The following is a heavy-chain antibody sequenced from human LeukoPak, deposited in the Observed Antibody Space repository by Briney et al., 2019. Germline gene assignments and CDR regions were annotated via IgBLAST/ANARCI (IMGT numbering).Heavy chain of an antibody. J-gene: IGHJ6*03. V-gene: IGHV4-4*07. D-gene: IGHD2-8*02. Sequence: PSETLSLTCTVSGGSISSYYWSWIRQPAGKGLEWTGRIYTSGSTNYNPSLKSRVTMSVDTSKNQFSLKLSSVTAADTAVYYCARGLPGGQQTYYMDVWGKGTTVTVSS. CDR3: ARGLPGGQQTYYMDV. CDR2: IYTSGST. CDR1: GGSISSYY.